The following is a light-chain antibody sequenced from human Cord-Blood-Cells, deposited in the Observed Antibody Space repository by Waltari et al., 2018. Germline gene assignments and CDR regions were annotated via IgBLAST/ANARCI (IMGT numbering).Light chain of an antibody. CDR3: AAWDDSLSGYV. CDR2: RNN. J-gene: IGLJ1*01. Sequence: VTISCSGSSSNIGSNYVYWYQQLPGTAPKLLIYRNNQRPSGVPDRFSGSKSGTSASLAISGLRSEDEADYYCAAWDDSLSGYVFGTGTKVTVL. V-gene: IGLV1-47*01. CDR1: SSNIGSNY.